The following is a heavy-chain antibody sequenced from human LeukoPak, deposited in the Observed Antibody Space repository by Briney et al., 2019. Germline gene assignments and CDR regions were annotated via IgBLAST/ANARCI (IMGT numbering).Heavy chain of an antibody. CDR3: ARFSSGCSTSSCYLTY. D-gene: IGHD2-2*01. Sequence: SGTLSLTCSVSGGSLSSHYWSWIRQPPGKGLELIGHIHDTGSTFYNPSLRGRVTISLDTSNNQFSLKLTSMTAADTAVYYCARFSSGCSTSSCYLTYWGQGTLVTVS. CDR1: GGSLSSHY. CDR2: IHDTGST. J-gene: IGHJ4*02. V-gene: IGHV4-59*11.